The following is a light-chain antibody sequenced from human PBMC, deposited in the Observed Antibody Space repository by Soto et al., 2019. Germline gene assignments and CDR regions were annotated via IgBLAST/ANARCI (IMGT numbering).Light chain of an antibody. CDR1: QSVGNS. Sequence: DIQMTQSPSTLSASVGERVSITCRASQSVGNSLAWYQQRPGKAPKLLIFDASTLESGVPSKFSVSGSDTGFTFTISSLQPDYSATYYCQQYNTCGLTFGGGTKVEIK. J-gene: IGKJ4*02. V-gene: IGKV1-5*01. CDR2: DAS. CDR3: QQYNTCGLT.